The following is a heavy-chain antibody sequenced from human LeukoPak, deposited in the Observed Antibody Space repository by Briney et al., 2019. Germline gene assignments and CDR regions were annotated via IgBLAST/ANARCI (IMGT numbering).Heavy chain of an antibody. CDR2: IRSKAYGGTT. Sequence: GGSLRLSCTASGFTFSDYAMSWFRQAPGKGLEWVGFIRSKAYGGTTEYAASVKGRFTISRDDSKSIAYLQMNSLKTEDTAVYYCTRVVWWHSCGDHDVFDYWGQGTLVTVSS. D-gene: IGHD6-19*01. J-gene: IGHJ4*02. CDR3: TRVVWWHSCGDHDVFDY. V-gene: IGHV3-49*03. CDR1: GFTFSDYA.